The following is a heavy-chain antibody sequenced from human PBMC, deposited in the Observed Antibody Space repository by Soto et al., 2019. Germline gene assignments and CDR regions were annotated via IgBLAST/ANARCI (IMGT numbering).Heavy chain of an antibody. Sequence: ASVKVSCKASGYSFTNNDVSWVRQATGQGLEWMGWMNPGSGDTGYAQKFQGRVTMTRDISIATAYMELSSLRSDDTAIYYCARMDNFGSLNWFDTWGQGTLVTVSS. J-gene: IGHJ5*02. CDR3: ARMDNFGSLNWFDT. CDR2: MNPGSGDT. V-gene: IGHV1-8*01. CDR1: GYSFTNND. D-gene: IGHD3-10*01.